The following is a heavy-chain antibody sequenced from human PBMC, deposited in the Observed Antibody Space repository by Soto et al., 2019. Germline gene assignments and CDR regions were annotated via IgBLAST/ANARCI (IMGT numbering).Heavy chain of an antibody. V-gene: IGHV3-30-3*01. Sequence: PGGSLRLSCAASGFTFSSYAMHWVRQAPGKGLEWVAVISYDGSNKYYADSVKGRFTISRDNSKNTLYLQMNSLRAEDTAVYYCAKDGLDVAESNYYGMDVWGQGTTVTVSS. CDR1: GFTFSSYA. D-gene: IGHD6-13*01. J-gene: IGHJ6*02. CDR2: ISYDGSNK. CDR3: AKDGLDVAESNYYGMDV.